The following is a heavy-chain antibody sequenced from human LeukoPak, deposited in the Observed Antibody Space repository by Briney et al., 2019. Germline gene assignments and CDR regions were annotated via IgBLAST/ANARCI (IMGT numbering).Heavy chain of an antibody. Sequence: PGGSLRLSCAASGFTFSSYSMNWVRQAPGKGLEWVSSISRSSSYIYYADSVKGRFTISRDNAKNSLYLQMNSLRAEDTAVYYCAREPGGGGYFDYWGQGTLVTVSS. J-gene: IGHJ4*02. V-gene: IGHV3-21*01. CDR1: GFTFSSYS. CDR2: ISRSSSYI. CDR3: AREPGGGGYFDY. D-gene: IGHD3-16*01.